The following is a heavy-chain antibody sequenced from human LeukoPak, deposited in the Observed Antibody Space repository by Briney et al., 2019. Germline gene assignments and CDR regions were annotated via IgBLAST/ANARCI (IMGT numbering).Heavy chain of an antibody. CDR3: ASYDTSGYYSDYYYGMDV. CDR2: INTYTGNP. J-gene: IGHJ6*02. D-gene: IGHD3-22*01. Sequence: ASVKVSCTASGYTFTCYAMNWVRQAPGQGLEWMGWINTYTGNPTYAQGFTGRFVFSLDTSVSTAYLQINSLEPEDTAVYYCASYDTSGYYSDYYYGMDVWGQGTTVTVSS. CDR1: GYTFTCYA. V-gene: IGHV7-4-1*02.